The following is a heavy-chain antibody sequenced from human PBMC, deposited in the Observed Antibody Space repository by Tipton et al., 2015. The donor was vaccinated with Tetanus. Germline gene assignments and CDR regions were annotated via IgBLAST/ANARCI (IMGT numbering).Heavy chain of an antibody. D-gene: IGHD2-2*01. CDR1: GFSFSSYS. CDR3: ARVRGYCSSTTCSGIDY. Sequence: GSLRLSCEASGFSFSSYSMNWVRQAPGKGLDWVSSISSGGNYIYYADSVKGRFTISRDGNSLYLQMNSLRAEDTAVYYCARVRGYCSSTTCSGIDYWGQGTLVTVSS. J-gene: IGHJ4*02. V-gene: IGHV3-21*01. CDR2: ISSGGNYI.